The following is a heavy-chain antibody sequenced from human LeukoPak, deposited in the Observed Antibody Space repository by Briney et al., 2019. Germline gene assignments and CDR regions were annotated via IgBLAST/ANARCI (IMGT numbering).Heavy chain of an antibody. V-gene: IGHV3-66*01. D-gene: IGHD3-22*01. CDR2: IYSGGST. Sequence: PGGSLRLSCAASGFXFSSYWIHWVRQAPGKGREWVSCIYSGGSTYYADSVKGRFTISRDNAKNTLYLQMNSLRAEDTAVYYCARDYYDSSGYYSGLDYWGQGTLVTVSS. J-gene: IGHJ4*02. CDR3: ARDYYDSSGYYSGLDY. CDR1: GFXFSSYW.